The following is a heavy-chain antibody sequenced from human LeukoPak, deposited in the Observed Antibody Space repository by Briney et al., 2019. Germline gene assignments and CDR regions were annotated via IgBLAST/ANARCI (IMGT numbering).Heavy chain of an antibody. V-gene: IGHV1-2*02. D-gene: IGHD2-21*01. CDR1: GYTFTGYY. J-gene: IGHJ4*02. CDR2: INPNSGGT. CDR3: GKGFGWLLPQYFDF. Sequence: EASVKVSCKASGYTFTGYYMHWVRQAPGQGLEWMGWINPNSGGTNYAQKFQGRVTMTRDTSISTAYMELSRLRSDDTAVYYCGKGFGWLLPQYFDFWGQGTLVTVSS.